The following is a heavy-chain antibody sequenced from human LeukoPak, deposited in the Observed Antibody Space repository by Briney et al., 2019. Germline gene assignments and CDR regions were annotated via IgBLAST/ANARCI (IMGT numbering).Heavy chain of an antibody. V-gene: IGHV4-39*07. CDR3: ARGRRDFWSGYFNRLYNWFDP. D-gene: IGHD3-3*01. Sequence: SETLSLTCTVSGDSISSSTYYWGWIRQPPGKGLEWIGTIYYSGSTYYNPSLKSRVTILVDTSKNQFSLKLSAVTAADTAVYYCARGRRDFWSGYFNRLYNWFDPWGQGTLVTVSS. J-gene: IGHJ5*02. CDR1: GDSISSSTYY. CDR2: IYYSGST.